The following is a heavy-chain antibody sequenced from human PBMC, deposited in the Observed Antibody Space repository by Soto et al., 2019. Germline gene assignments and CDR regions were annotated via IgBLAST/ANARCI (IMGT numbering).Heavy chain of an antibody. CDR1: GGSVSSGSYY. J-gene: IGHJ6*02. CDR2: IYYSWST. Sequence: SETLSLTCTVSGGSVSSGSYYWSWIRQPPGKGLEWIGYIYYSWSTNYNPSLKSRVTISVDTSKNQFSLKLSSVTAADTAVYYCARDPVLRYFDWSPLYGMDVWGQGTTVTVSS. D-gene: IGHD3-9*01. V-gene: IGHV4-61*01. CDR3: ARDPVLRYFDWSPLYGMDV.